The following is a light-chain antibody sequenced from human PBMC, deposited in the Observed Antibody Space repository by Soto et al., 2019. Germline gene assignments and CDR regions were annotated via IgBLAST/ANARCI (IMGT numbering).Light chain of an antibody. Sequence: QSVLTQPSSASGTPGQRVTISCSGSSSNVGSNYVYWYQQLPGTAPKLLIYRDDQRPSGVPDRFSGSNSATSASLAISGIRSVEEADYVGAVWDARLSGPHWEFGGGTKLTVL. CDR2: RDD. CDR1: SSNVGSNY. V-gene: IGLV1-47*01. CDR3: AVWDARLSGPHWE. J-gene: IGLJ3*02.